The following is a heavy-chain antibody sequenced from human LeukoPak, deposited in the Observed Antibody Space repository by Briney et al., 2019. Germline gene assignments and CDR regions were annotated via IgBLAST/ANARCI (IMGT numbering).Heavy chain of an antibody. CDR1: GFTFSSYW. V-gene: IGHV3-7*01. Sequence: PGGSLRLSCAASGFTFSSYWMSWVRQAPGQGLEWVANIKQDGSEKYYVDSVKGRFTISRDNAKSSLYLRMNSLRAEDTAVSYCARDDCSSISCYHNWFDPWGQGTLVTVS. CDR3: ARDDCSSISCYHNWFDP. D-gene: IGHD2-2*01. J-gene: IGHJ5*02. CDR2: IKQDGSEK.